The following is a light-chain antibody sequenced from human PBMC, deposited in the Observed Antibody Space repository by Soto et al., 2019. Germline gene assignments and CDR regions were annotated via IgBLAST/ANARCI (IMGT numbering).Light chain of an antibody. J-gene: IGKJ2*01. V-gene: IGKV3-20*01. CDR1: QTVRNNY. CDR3: QQYNNWPPYT. CDR2: DAS. Sequence: EFVLTQSPGTLSLSPGERATLSCRASQTVRNNYLAWYQQKPGQAPRLLIYDASSRATGIPDRFSGGGSGTDFTLTVSSLQSEDFAVYCCQQYNNWPPYTFGQGTKLEIK.